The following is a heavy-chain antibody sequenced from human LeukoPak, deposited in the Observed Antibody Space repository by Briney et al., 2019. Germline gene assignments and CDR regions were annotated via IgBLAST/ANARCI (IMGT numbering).Heavy chain of an antibody. CDR3: SRDRLGGLDY. J-gene: IGHJ4*02. CDR1: GFTFDDYG. V-gene: IGHV3-20*04. D-gene: IGHD5-12*01. Sequence: GGSLRLSCAASGFTFDDYGMSWVRQAPGKGLEWVSGINWNGGSTGYADSVKGRFTISRDNAKNSVYLQMNTLRPEDTAVYYCSRDRLGGLDYWGQGTLVTVSS. CDR2: INWNGGST.